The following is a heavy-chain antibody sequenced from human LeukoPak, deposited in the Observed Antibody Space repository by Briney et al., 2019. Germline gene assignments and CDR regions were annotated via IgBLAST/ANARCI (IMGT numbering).Heavy chain of an antibody. J-gene: IGHJ4*02. CDR3: ARVSRPSYFDY. CDR1: GFTFSSYA. CDR2: ISYDGSNK. Sequence: GGSLRLSCAASGFTFSSYAIHWVRQAPGKWLEWVAVISYDGSNKYYADSVKGRFTISRDNSKNTLYLQMNSLRAEDTAVYYCARVSRPSYFDYWGQGTLVTVSS. D-gene: IGHD6-6*01. V-gene: IGHV3-30-3*01.